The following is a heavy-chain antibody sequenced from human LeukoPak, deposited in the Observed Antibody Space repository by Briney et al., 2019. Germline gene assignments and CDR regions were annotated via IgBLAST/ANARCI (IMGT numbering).Heavy chain of an antibody. V-gene: IGHV3-11*01. CDR2: ISSSGSTI. Sequence: PGGSLRLSCAASGFTFSDFYMSWIRQAPGKGLEWVSYISSSGSTIYYADSVKGRFTISRDNAKNSLYPQMNSLRAEDTAVYYCARRRYNWNAIDYWGQGTLVTVSS. CDR3: ARRRYNWNAIDY. D-gene: IGHD1-20*01. J-gene: IGHJ4*02. CDR1: GFTFSDFY.